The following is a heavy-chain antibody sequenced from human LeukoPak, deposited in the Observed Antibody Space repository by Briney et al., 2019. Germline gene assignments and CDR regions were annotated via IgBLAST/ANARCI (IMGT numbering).Heavy chain of an antibody. D-gene: IGHD3-10*01. CDR3: ARISGPGYYYGSGYPPAYFDY. V-gene: IGHV1-69*13. Sequence: SVKVSCKASGGTFSSYAISWVRQAPGQGLEWMGGIIPIFGTANYAQKFQGRVTITADESTSTAYMELSSLRSEDTAVYYCARISGPGYYYGSGYPPAYFDYWGQGTLVTVSS. CDR1: GGTFSSYA. J-gene: IGHJ4*02. CDR2: IIPIFGTA.